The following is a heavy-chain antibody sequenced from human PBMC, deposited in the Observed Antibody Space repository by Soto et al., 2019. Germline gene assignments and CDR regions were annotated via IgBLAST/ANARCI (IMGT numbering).Heavy chain of an antibody. J-gene: IGHJ4*02. CDR2: ISYDGSNK. CDR1: GFTFSSYG. CDR3: AKDSSGWLGPFDY. V-gene: IGHV3-30*18. D-gene: IGHD6-13*01. Sequence: PGGSLRLSCAASGFTFSSYGMHWVRQAPGKGLEWVAVISYDGSNKYYADSVKGRFTISRDNSKNTLYLQMNSLRAEDTAVYYCAKDSSGWLGPFDYWGQGTLVTVSS.